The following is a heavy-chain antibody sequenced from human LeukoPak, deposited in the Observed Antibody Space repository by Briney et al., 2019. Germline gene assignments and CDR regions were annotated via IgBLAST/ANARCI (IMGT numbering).Heavy chain of an antibody. J-gene: IGHJ3*02. CDR2: IFYSGST. Sequence: SETLSLTCTVSGGSISSSSYYWGWIRQPPGKGLEWTGSIFYSGSTYYNPSLKSRVTISVDTSKNQFSLKLSSVTAADTAVYYCARDSTVSHAFDIWGQGTMVTVSS. CDR1: GGSISSSSYY. V-gene: IGHV4-39*07. CDR3: ARDSTVSHAFDI. D-gene: IGHD4-17*01.